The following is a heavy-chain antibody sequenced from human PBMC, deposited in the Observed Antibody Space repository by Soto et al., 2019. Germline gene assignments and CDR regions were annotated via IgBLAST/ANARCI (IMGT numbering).Heavy chain of an antibody. J-gene: IGHJ4*02. CDR1: GYTFTSYA. D-gene: IGHD2-21*02. V-gene: IGHV1-3*05. CDR3: ARSSVVVTALDY. Sequence: QVQLVQSGAEEKKPGASVKVSCKASGYTFTSYAMHWVRQAPGQRLEWMGWINAGNGNTKDSQKFQGRATITRDTSASTAYKERSSLRAENTAVYYCARSSVVVTALDYWGQGTLVTVSS. CDR2: INAGNGNT.